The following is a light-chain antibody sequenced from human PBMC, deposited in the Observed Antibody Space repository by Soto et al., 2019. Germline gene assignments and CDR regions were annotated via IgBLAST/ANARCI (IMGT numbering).Light chain of an antibody. Sequence: QSALTQPDSVSGSPGQSITICCTGTIYDVGAYHYVSWYQQFPGKAPKLILYEVSNRPSGISNRFSGFRSGSTASLTVSGLQPEDDAHYYCISYTTTGALVFGGGTKLTVL. J-gene: IGLJ2*01. V-gene: IGLV2-14*01. CDR2: EVS. CDR3: ISYTTTGALV. CDR1: IYDVGAYHY.